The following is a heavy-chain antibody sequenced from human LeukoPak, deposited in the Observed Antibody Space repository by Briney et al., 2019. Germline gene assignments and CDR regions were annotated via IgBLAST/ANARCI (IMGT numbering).Heavy chain of an antibody. CDR3: AKDFPSNSFDRRGYLRY. V-gene: IGHV3-23*01. J-gene: IGHJ4*02. Sequence: GGSLRLSCAASGFPFSAYATNWVRQAPGKGLEWVAAISDSGDRTFYADPVRGRFTISRDNSKNTLYLQMRVLRVDDTAVYYCAKDFPSNSFDRRGYLRYWGRGTLVTVSS. D-gene: IGHD3-22*01. CDR1: GFPFSAYA. CDR2: ISDSGDRT.